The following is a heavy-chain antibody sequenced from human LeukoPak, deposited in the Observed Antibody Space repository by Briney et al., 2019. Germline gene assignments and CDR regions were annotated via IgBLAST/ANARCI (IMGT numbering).Heavy chain of an antibody. Sequence: ASVKVSCKASGYSLTSYGVHWVRQAPGQGLEWMGWLNAGEGRTRYSERFQGRVTITSDTSANTDYIELSSLVYEDTAVYYCARNYGGNSGAFDIWGQGTMVTVSS. CDR1: GYSLTSYG. CDR3: ARNYGGNSGAFDI. V-gene: IGHV1-3*01. D-gene: IGHD4-23*01. J-gene: IGHJ3*02. CDR2: LNAGEGRT.